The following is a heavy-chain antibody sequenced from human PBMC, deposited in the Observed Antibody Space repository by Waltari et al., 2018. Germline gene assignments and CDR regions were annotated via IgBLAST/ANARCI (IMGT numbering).Heavy chain of an antibody. J-gene: IGHJ1*01. CDR1: GDTFSLYA. Sequence: VHLEQSGAEVKKPGSSVRVSCKTSGDTFSLYAITWVRQAPGLGLEWMGGVMPLVDTVNYAQKFQGRITIIADHSTSTAYMELSSLKNEDTAVYYCARNGDSSASSYLHHWGQGTQVTVSS. V-gene: IGHV1-69*01. D-gene: IGHD6-6*01. CDR3: ARNGDSSASSYLHH. CDR2: VMPLVDTV.